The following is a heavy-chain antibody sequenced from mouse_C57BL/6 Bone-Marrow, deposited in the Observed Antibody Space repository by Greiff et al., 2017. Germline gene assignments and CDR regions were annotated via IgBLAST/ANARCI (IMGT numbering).Heavy chain of an antibody. CDR1: GSTFSSYG. CDR3: ARCSYYFDY. Sequence: EVKLMESGGDLVKPGGSLKLSCPASGSTFSSYGMPWVRQTPAKRLEWVATISSGGSYTYYPDSVKGRFTISRDNAKNTLYLQMSSLKSEDTAMYYCARCSYYFDYWGQGTTLIVSS. D-gene: IGHD1-1*01. CDR2: ISSGGSYT. V-gene: IGHV5-6*01. J-gene: IGHJ2*01.